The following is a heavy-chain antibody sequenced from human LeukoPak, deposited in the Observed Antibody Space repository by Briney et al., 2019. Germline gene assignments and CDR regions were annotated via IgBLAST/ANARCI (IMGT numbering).Heavy chain of an antibody. CDR2: IYYSGST. D-gene: IGHD6-19*01. Sequence: SETLSLTCTVSGGSISSSSYYWGWIGQPPGKGLEWIGSIYYSGSTYYNPSLKSRVTISVDTSKNQFSLKLSSVTAADTAVYYCARQLAVAGNWFDPWGQGTLVTVSS. V-gene: IGHV4-39*01. CDR3: ARQLAVAGNWFDP. CDR1: GGSISSSSYY. J-gene: IGHJ5*02.